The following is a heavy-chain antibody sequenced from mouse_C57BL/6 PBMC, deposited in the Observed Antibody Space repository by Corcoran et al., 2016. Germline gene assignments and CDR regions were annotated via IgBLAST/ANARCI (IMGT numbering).Heavy chain of an antibody. D-gene: IGHD2-3*01. CDR2: INTYSGVP. CDR1: GYTFTTYG. J-gene: IGHJ2*01. V-gene: IGHV9-3*01. Sequence: QIQLVQSGPELKKTGETVKISCKASGYTFTTYGMSWVKQAPGKGLKWMGWINTYSGVPTYADDFKGRFAFSLETSASTAYLQINNLKNEDTATYFCARHDGYYKYYFDYWGQGTTLTVSS. CDR3: ARHDGYYKYYFDY.